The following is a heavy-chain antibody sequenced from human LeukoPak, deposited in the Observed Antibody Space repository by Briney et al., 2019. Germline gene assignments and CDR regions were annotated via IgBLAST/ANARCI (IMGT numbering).Heavy chain of an antibody. V-gene: IGHV4-39*01. D-gene: IGHD3-22*01. CDR3: ARRYFDYYDSSGYWFDP. J-gene: IGHJ5*02. CDR2: IYYSGST. CDR1: GGSISSSSYY. Sequence: SETLSLTCTVSGGSISSSSYYWGWVRQPPGKGLEWIGSIYYSGSTYYNPSLKSRVTISVDTSKNQFSLKLSSVTAADTAVYYCARRYFDYYDSSGYWFDPWGQGTLVTVSS.